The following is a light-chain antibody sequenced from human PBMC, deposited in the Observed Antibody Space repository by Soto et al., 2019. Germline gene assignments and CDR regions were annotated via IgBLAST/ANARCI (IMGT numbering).Light chain of an antibody. CDR2: DVN. J-gene: IGLJ3*02. Sequence: QSALTQPPSASGSPGQSVTISCTGTPSDVGGSNSVSWYQQHPGKAPNLMIYDVNKRPSGVPDRFSGSKSGNTASLTVSGLQAADEAYYYCAAWDDSLNGWVFGGGTKLTVL. CDR3: AAWDDSLNGWV. CDR1: PSDVGGSNS. V-gene: IGLV2-8*01.